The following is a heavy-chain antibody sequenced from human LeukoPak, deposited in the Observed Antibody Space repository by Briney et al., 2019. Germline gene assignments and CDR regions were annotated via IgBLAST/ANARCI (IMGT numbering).Heavy chain of an antibody. CDR3: ARHVPYDSSDYTLTY. D-gene: IGHD3-22*01. J-gene: IGHJ4*02. Sequence: PSETLPLTCTVSGDSISKYFWSWIRQPPGKELEYIGYIYYSGSTNYNPSLKSRVTISADTSKNQLSLKLNSVTAADTAVYYCARHVPYDSSDYTLTYWGQGTLVTVSS. V-gene: IGHV4-59*08. CDR1: GDSISKYF. CDR2: IYYSGST.